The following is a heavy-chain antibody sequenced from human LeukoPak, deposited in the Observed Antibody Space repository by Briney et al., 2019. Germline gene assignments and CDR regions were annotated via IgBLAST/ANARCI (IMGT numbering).Heavy chain of an antibody. D-gene: IGHD3-22*01. CDR1: GFIFSSYW. J-gene: IGHJ4*02. CDR2: IKQDGSEK. CDR3: ARDIGDSSGYYGSYFDY. V-gene: IGHV3-7*01. Sequence: PGGSLRLSCAASGFIFSSYWMSWVRQAPGKGLEWVANIKQDGSEKYYVDSVKGRFTISRDNAKNSLYLEMNILRAEDTAVYYCARDIGDSSGYYGSYFDYWGQGTLVTVSS.